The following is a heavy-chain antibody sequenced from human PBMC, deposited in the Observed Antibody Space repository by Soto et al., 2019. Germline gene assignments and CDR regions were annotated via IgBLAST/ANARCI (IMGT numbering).Heavy chain of an antibody. J-gene: IGHJ6*01. D-gene: IGHD4-4*01. Sequence: LRLSCAASGFTFSSYAMHWVRQAPGKGLEWLGRTYYGSKLYNDYAVTVKGGIIINPGTSKNQFSRQLSSVTPEDTAVYYCARTVSRDYYCKGVDVWGQGTTVTVSS. CDR1: GFTFSSYA. CDR2: TYYGSKLYN. V-gene: IGHV6-1*01. CDR3: ARTVSRDYYCKGVDV.